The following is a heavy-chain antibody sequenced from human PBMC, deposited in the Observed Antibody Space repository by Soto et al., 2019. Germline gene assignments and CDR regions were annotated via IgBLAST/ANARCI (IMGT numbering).Heavy chain of an antibody. CDR3: GRINTVYYYGSGSPLPRYYYGMDV. CDR1: GGSFSGYY. V-gene: IGHV4-34*01. J-gene: IGHJ6*02. CDR2: INHSGST. Sequence: SETLSLTCAVYGGSFSGYYWSWIRQPPGKGLEWIGEINHSGSTNYNPSLKSRVTISVDTSKNQFSLKLSSVTAADTAVYYCGRINTVYYYGSGSPLPRYYYGMDVWGQGTTVTVSS. D-gene: IGHD3-10*01.